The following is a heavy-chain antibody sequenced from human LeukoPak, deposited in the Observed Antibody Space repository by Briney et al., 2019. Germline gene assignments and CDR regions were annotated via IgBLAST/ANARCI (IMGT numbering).Heavy chain of an antibody. CDR2: ISWDGGDI. D-gene: IGHD2-21*02. Sequence: PGGSLRLSCAASGFTFDHYMMHWVRQAPGKGLEWVSHISWDGGDISYTDSVKGRFTISRDNAKNSLYLQMNSLRAEDTAVYYCARSVYCGGDCYRPADYWGQGTLVTVSS. CDR3: ARSVYCGGDCYRPADY. V-gene: IGHV3-43*01. CDR1: GFTFDHYM. J-gene: IGHJ4*02.